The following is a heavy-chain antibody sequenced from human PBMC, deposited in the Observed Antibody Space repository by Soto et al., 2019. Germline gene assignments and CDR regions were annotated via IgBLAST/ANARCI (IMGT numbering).Heavy chain of an antibody. Sequence: EVQLVESGGGLVKPGGSLRLSCAASGFTFSSYSMNWVRQAPGKGLEWVSSISSSSSYIYYANSVKGRFTISRDNAKNSLYLQMNSLRAEDTAVYYCAPTNSYGSPFDYWGQGTLVTVSS. D-gene: IGHD5-18*01. CDR3: APTNSYGSPFDY. V-gene: IGHV3-21*01. J-gene: IGHJ4*02. CDR2: ISSSSSYI. CDR1: GFTFSSYS.